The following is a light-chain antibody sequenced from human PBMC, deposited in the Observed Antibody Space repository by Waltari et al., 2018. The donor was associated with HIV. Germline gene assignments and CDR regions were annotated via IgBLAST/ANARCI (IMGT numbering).Light chain of an antibody. J-gene: IGLJ3*02. V-gene: IGLV2-23*02. Sequence: QSALTQPASVSGSPGQSITISCTGTSSDVGSYDLVPWYQQYPGKAPKFIIFEVITRPSGVSNRFSGSKSGNTASLTISGLQAEDEADYYCCSYAGINTWMFGGGTKLTVL. CDR1: SSDVGSYDL. CDR3: CSYAGINTWM. CDR2: EVI.